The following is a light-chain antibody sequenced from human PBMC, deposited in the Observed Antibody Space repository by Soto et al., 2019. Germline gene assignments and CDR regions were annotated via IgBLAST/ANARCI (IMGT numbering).Light chain of an antibody. CDR3: QQIHSTSSYT. V-gene: IGKV1D-12*01. Sequence: DIQMTQSPSSVSASVGDRVTISCRASQVIGSWLAWYQQRPGKTPNLLVYAASNLRGGVPSRFSGSGSGTVFTLTINSLQPEDFATYYCQQIHSTSSYTFGQGTRVDIK. J-gene: IGKJ2*01. CDR1: QVIGSW. CDR2: AAS.